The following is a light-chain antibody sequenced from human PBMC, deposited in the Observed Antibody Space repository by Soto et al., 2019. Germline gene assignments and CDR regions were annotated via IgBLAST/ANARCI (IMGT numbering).Light chain of an antibody. V-gene: IGLV2-14*03. Sequence: QSALTQPASVSGSPGQSITISCTGTSSDVGGYNYVSWYQQHPGKAPKLMISDVSIRPSGVSNRFSGSKSANTASLTISGLQAEDEADYYCSSYTSSGTPVVFGGGTQLTVL. J-gene: IGLJ2*01. CDR1: SSDVGGYNY. CDR3: SSYTSSGTPVV. CDR2: DVS.